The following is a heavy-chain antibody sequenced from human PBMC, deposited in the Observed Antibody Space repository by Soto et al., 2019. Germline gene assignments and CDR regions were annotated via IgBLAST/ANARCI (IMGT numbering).Heavy chain of an antibody. CDR2: IYWDDDK. J-gene: IGHJ4*02. Sequence: QITLTESGPTLVKPTQTLTLTCTFSGFSLSTSGAGVGWIRQPPGEALEWLALIYWDDDKRYSPSLKTRLTITKDSAQNQVVITMTNMDPVDTATYYCAYCGVGVWGYVYGCFDYWGQGTLVTVSS. CDR1: GFSLSTSGAG. V-gene: IGHV2-5*02. D-gene: IGHD2-8*02. CDR3: AYCGVGVWGYVYGCFDY.